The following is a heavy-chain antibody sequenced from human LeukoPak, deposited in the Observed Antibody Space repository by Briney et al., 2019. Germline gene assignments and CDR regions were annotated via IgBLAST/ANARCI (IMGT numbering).Heavy chain of an antibody. Sequence: ASVKVSCKASGYTFTGYHIRWVRQAPGQGLEWMGWINPSGDATKYAQKFQGRVTMTRDTSISTAYMDLSSLRSDDTAVYYCARLSIAAETNYWGQGTLVTVSS. CDR1: GYTFTGYH. V-gene: IGHV1-2*02. CDR3: ARLSIAAETNY. J-gene: IGHJ4*02. CDR2: INPSGDAT. D-gene: IGHD6-13*01.